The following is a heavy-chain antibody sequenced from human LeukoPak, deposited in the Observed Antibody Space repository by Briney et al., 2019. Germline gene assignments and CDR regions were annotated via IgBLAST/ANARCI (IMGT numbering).Heavy chain of an antibody. Sequence: PGRSLRLSCAAPGFTFRSYAMPWVPQAPGKGLEWVAVISYDGSNKYYAYSVKRRFTISRDNSNTTLYLQLNSLRAEDTAVYYCARSLLFRGGELSTAIDYWGQGTLVTVSS. CDR1: GFTFRSYA. D-gene: IGHD3-16*02. CDR3: ARSLLFRGGELSTAIDY. V-gene: IGHV3-30*04. CDR2: ISYDGSNK. J-gene: IGHJ4*02.